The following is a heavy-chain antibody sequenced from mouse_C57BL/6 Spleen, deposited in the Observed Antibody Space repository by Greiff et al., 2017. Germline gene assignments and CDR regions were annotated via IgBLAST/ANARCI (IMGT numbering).Heavy chain of an antibody. D-gene: IGHD1-1*01. J-gene: IGHJ2*01. V-gene: IGHV1-52*01. CDR1: GYTFTSYW. Sequence: QVQLQQPGAELVRPGSSVKLSCKASGYTFTSYWMHWVKQRPIQGLEWIGNIDPSDSETHYNQKFKDKATLTVDKSSSTAYMQLSSLQSEDSAVYDCARPVVAGNFDYWGQGTTLTVSS. CDR2: IDPSDSET. CDR3: ARPVVAGNFDY.